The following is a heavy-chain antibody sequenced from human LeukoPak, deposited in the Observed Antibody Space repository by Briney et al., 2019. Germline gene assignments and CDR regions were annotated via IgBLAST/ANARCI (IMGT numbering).Heavy chain of an antibody. CDR3: ARLGIVVVPAAMPDAFDY. Sequence: PSGTLSLTCAVSGGSISSSNWWSWVRQPPGKGLEWIGEIYHSGSTNYNPSLKSRVTISVDKSKNQFSLKLSSVTAADTAVYYCARLGIVVVPAAMPDAFDYWGQGTLVTVSS. V-gene: IGHV4-4*02. CDR1: GGSISSSNW. J-gene: IGHJ4*02. CDR2: IYHSGST. D-gene: IGHD2-2*01.